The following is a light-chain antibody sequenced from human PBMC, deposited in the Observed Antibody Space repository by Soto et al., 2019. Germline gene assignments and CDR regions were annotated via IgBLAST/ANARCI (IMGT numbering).Light chain of an antibody. J-gene: IGKJ1*01. CDR1: QGIRNY. V-gene: IGKV1-16*02. CDR2: ATF. Sequence: DIQMTQSPSSLSASVGDRVTITCRASQGIRNYLAWFKQKPGKAPKPLIYATFRLESGVPTKFSGSGSGTYFNITISSLEPEDLATYYCQQYNSYPRTFGQGTKVEIK. CDR3: QQYNSYPRT.